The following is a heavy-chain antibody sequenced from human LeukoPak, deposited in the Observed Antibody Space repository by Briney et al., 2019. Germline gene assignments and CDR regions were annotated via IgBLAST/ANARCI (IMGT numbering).Heavy chain of an antibody. D-gene: IGHD6-13*01. CDR1: GFTFSDYY. V-gene: IGHV3-11*06. CDR3: ARGAGSSWFYS. Sequence: GGSLRLSCAASGFTFSDYYMCWIRQAPGKGLEWVSYISSSSSYTNYADSVKGRFTISRDNAKNSLYLQMSTLRDEDTAVYYCARGAGSSWFYSWGQGTLVTVSS. CDR2: ISSSSSYT. J-gene: IGHJ5*01.